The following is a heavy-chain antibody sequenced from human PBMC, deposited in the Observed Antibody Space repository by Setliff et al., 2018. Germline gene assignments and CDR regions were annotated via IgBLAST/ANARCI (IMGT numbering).Heavy chain of an antibody. J-gene: IGHJ4*02. Sequence: GGSLRLSCAASGFTFSDYAMSWVRQAPGKGLEWVSTISGSAGSIHLADSVKGRFTISRDNSKNTLFLQMSSLRAADTAVYYCAREASGHSYGSHWGPGTLVTVS. V-gene: IGHV3-23*01. CDR1: GFTFSDYA. CDR2: ISGSAGSI. CDR3: AREASGHSYGSH. D-gene: IGHD5-18*01.